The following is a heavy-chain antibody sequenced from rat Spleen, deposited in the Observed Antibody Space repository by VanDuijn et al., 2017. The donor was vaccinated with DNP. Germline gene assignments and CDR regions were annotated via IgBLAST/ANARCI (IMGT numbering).Heavy chain of an antibody. D-gene: IGHD2-2*01. CDR1: EFTFSNYY. J-gene: IGHJ4*01. Sequence: EVQLVESGGGLMQPGRSMKLSCTALEFTFSNYYMAWVRQTPTKGLEWVASISTGGGNTYYRDSVKGRFTVSRDNAVSSLDLQMDSLRSEDTATYYCAREDKGVDAWGQGVPVTVSS. CDR2: ISTGGGNT. V-gene: IGHV5-25*01. CDR3: AREDKGVDA.